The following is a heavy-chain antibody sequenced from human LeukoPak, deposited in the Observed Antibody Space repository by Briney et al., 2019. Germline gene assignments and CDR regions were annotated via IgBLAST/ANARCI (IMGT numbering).Heavy chain of an antibody. CDR1: GGTFSSYA. J-gene: IGHJ5*02. D-gene: IGHD1-26*01. CDR2: IIPILGIA. Sequence: SVKVSCKASGGTFSSYAISWVRQAPGQGLEWMGRIIPILGIANYAQKFQGRVTITADKSTSTAYMELSSLRSEDTAVYYCARVTTATPQDHLFDPWGQGTLVTVS. V-gene: IGHV1-69*04. CDR3: ARVTTATPQDHLFDP.